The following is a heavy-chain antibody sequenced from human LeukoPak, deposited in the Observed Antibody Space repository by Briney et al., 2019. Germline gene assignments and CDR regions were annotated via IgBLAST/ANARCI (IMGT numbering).Heavy chain of an antibody. CDR2: ISSDGSKT. CDR1: GFIFSNYA. V-gene: IGHV3-30*01. J-gene: IGHJ4*02. D-gene: IGHD3-10*01. CDR3: ARDSTYWYDSGSSGPHYFDY. Sequence: GSLRLYCAASGFIFSNYAMHWVRQAPGKGLEWVALISSDGSKTYHADSVKGRFSISRDNSKNTLYLQLNSLRAEDTSVYYCARDSTYWYDSGSSGPHYFDYWGQGTLVTVSS.